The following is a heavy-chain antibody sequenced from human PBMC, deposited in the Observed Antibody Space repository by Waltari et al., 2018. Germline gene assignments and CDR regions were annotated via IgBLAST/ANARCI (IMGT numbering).Heavy chain of an antibody. V-gene: IGHV7-4-1*02. CDR3: ARGGASWGNY. CDR1: GYRFTDYA. D-gene: IGHD2-2*01. CDR2: NKANPGNP. Sequence: QVQLVQSGSELKTPGASVKVSCKASGYRFTDYAMNWVRQAPGQGLEYMGWNKANPGNPTYAHGFTGRFVFSVDTSVNTAYLQISSLKAEDTAVYYCARGGASWGNYWGQGTLVTVSS. J-gene: IGHJ4*02.